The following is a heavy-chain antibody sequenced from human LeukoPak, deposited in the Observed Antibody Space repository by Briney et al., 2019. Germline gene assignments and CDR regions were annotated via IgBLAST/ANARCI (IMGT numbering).Heavy chain of an antibody. CDR1: GFTFSSYS. D-gene: IGHD3-22*01. V-gene: IGHV3-48*01. CDR2: ISSLSGTI. CDR3: AKDRPHTSYYYDSSGYPDAFDI. J-gene: IGHJ3*02. Sequence: PGGSLRLSCAASGFTFSSYSMNWVRQAPGEGLEWVSYISSLSGTIYYADSVKGRFTISRDNSKNTLYLQMNSLRAEDTAVYYWAKDRPHTSYYYDSSGYPDAFDIWGQGTMVTVSS.